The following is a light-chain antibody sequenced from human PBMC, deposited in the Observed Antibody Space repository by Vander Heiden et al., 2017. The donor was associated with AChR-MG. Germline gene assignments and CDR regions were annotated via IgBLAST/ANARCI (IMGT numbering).Light chain of an antibody. Sequence: EIVLTQSPGTLSLSPGERATLSCRASQSVSSSYLAWYQQKPGQAPRLLIDGASSRATGIPDRFSGSWSGTDFTLTISRLEPEDFAVYYCQHYGSSPYTFGQGTKLEIK. CDR2: GAS. CDR3: QHYGSSPYT. J-gene: IGKJ2*01. CDR1: QSVSSSY. V-gene: IGKV3-20*01.